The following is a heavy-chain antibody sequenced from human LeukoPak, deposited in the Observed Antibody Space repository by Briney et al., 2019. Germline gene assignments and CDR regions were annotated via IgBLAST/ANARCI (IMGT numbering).Heavy chain of an antibody. J-gene: IGHJ4*02. Sequence: PGRSLRLSCAASGFTFDDYAMHWVRQAPGKGLEWVSGISWNSGSIGYVDSVKGRFTISRDNAKNSLYLQMNSLRAEDTALYYCAKAPYDSSGYYSYYFDYWGQGTLVTVSS. V-gene: IGHV3-9*01. CDR2: ISWNSGSI. CDR3: AKAPYDSSGYYSYYFDY. CDR1: GFTFDDYA. D-gene: IGHD3-22*01.